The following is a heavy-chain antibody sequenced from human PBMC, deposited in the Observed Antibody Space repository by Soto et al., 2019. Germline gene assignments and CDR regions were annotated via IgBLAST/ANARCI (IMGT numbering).Heavy chain of an antibody. J-gene: IGHJ6*03. Sequence: TRTLTCTFSGFALSTSGVGVGWIRQPPGKALEWIGYIYYSGSTNYNPSLKSRVTISVDTSKNQFSLKLSSMTAADTAVYYCARQSFWSGYYKAGDMDVWGKGTTVTVSS. CDR2: IYYSGST. D-gene: IGHD3-3*01. V-gene: IGHV4-61*05. CDR1: GFALSTSGVG. CDR3: ARQSFWSGYYKAGDMDV.